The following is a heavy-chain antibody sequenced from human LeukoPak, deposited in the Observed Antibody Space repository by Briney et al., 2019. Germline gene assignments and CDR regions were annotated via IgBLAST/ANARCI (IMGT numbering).Heavy chain of an antibody. CDR1: GYTFNSHG. J-gene: IGHJ4*02. CDR2: ISTYNSNT. Sequence: ASVKVSCKASGYTFNSHGISWVRQAPGQGLEWMGWISTYNSNTKIVENLKGRATMTTDTSTSTAYMEMRSLTSDDTAVYFCARGIRGLGGAFYLDLWGQGTLVTVSS. CDR3: ARGIRGLGGAFYLDL. D-gene: IGHD3-3*02. V-gene: IGHV1-18*01.